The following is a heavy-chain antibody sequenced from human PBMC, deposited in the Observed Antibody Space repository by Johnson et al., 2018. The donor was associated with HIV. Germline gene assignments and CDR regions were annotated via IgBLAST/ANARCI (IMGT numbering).Heavy chain of an antibody. CDR1: GFSFRTYP. J-gene: IGHJ3*02. D-gene: IGHD6-13*01. CDR2: ISYDGSNK. V-gene: IGHV3-30*04. Sequence: QVQLVESGGGVVQPGGSQRLSCAASGFSFRTYPMHWVRQAPGKGLEWVTVISYDGSNKYYADSVKGRFSISRDNSKNTLYLQMNSLRAEDTAVYYCAKSGERSSWFGLGAFDIWGQGTMVTVSS. CDR3: AKSGERSSWFGLGAFDI.